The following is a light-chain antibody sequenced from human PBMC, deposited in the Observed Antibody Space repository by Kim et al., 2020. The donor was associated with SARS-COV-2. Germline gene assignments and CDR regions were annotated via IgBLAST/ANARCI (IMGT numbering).Light chain of an antibody. CDR2: SNN. CDR3: ALWDDSLNGFLL. Sequence: QRVTISCSGSSSNIGSNTVSWYQQLPGTAPKLLIFSNNQRPSGVSDRFSGSKSGTSASLAISGLQSEDEADYYCALWDDSLNGFLLFGGGTQLTVL. J-gene: IGLJ2*01. V-gene: IGLV1-44*01. CDR1: SSNIGSNT.